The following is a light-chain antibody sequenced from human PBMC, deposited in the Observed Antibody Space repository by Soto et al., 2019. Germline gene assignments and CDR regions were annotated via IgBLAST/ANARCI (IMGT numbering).Light chain of an antibody. Sequence: EIVLTQSPGTLSLCPGAGATLSCRSSQYIASSYLAWYQQRRGQAPRLLIYGASSRATGIPDRFSGRGSGTDGTLTISRLEKEDGAVYYCQQYGGSPYTFGLGTKVDIK. CDR3: QQYGGSPYT. J-gene: IGKJ2*01. CDR2: GAS. V-gene: IGKV3-20*01. CDR1: QYIASSY.